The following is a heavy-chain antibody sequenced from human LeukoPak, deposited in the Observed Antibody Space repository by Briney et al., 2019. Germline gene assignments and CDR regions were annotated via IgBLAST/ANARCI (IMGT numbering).Heavy chain of an antibody. J-gene: IGHJ6*02. CDR1: GGSISSGGYS. Sequence: PSETLSLTCAVSGGSISSGGYSWSWIRQPPGKGLGWIGYIYHSGSTYYNPSRKSRVTISVDRSKNQFSLKLSSVTAADTAVYYCARELLSFPTGMDVWGQGTTVTVSS. D-gene: IGHD1-26*01. V-gene: IGHV4-30-2*01. CDR3: ARELLSFPTGMDV. CDR2: IYHSGST.